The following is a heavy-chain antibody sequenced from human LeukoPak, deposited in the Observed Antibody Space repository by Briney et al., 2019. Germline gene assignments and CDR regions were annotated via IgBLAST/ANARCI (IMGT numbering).Heavy chain of an antibody. V-gene: IGHV4-39*01. J-gene: IGHJ5*02. Sequence: PSETLSLTCIVSGDSITNSCWSRGWIRQPPGKGLEWIGTMPYDENVADNEIPSYNPSLKSRVSISADTSKNQLSLKVNSVTAADTASYYCARLTLTGVGGRGWFDAWGQGTLVIVSS. CDR2: MPYDENVADNEIP. CDR1: GDSITNSCWS. D-gene: IGHD3-3*01. CDR3: ARLTLTGVGGRGWFDA.